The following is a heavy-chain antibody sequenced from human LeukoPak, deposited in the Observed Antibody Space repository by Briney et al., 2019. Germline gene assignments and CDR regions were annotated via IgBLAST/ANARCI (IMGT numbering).Heavy chain of an antibody. V-gene: IGHV3-53*01. CDR1: GFSVITND. CDR2: LYSDGNT. J-gene: IGHJ4*02. CDR3: ARGVEPLAANTLAY. Sequence: GGSLRLSCAASGFSVITNDMTWVRQAPGKGLEWVSVLYSDGNTKYADSVQGRFTISRDDSKNTLYLEMNSLRPDDTAVYYCARGVEPLAANTLAYWGQGTLVTVSS. D-gene: IGHD3-16*01.